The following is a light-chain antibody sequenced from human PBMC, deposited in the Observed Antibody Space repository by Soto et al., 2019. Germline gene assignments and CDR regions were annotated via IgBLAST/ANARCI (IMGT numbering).Light chain of an antibody. J-gene: IGKJ1*01. Sequence: DIHMTQSPSSLSASVGDRVAITCRASQPINDYLNWYRQAPAKAPTLLIYSASSLRSGVPSRFSGSGSGTEFTLTISSLQPEDFATYYCLQHNTYPRTFGQGTKVDIK. CDR2: SAS. V-gene: IGKV1-17*01. CDR1: QPINDY. CDR3: LQHNTYPRT.